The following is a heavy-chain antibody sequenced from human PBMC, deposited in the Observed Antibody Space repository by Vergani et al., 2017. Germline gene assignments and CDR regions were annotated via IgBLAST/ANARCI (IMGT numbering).Heavy chain of an antibody. CDR1: GYSFTSYW. CDR2: IDPSDSYT. D-gene: IGHD2-2*01. J-gene: IGHJ3*02. CDR3: ARLYGDIVVVPAASTDAFDI. V-gene: IGHV5-10-1*01. Sequence: EVQLVQSGAEVKKPGESLRISCKGSGYSFTSYWISWVRQMPGKGLEWMGRIDPSDSYTNDSPSFQGHVTISADKSISTAYLQWSILKASDTATYYCARLYGDIVVVPAASTDAFDIWGQGTMVTVSS.